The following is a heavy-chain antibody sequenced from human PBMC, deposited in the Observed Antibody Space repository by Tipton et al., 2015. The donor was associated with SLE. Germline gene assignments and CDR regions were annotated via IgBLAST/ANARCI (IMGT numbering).Heavy chain of an antibody. CDR3: ARGARYYDFWSGYSGYAFDI. CDR2: MNPNSGNT. CDR1: GYTFTSYD. J-gene: IGHJ3*02. V-gene: IGHV1-8*01. Sequence: VQLVQSGAEVKKPGASVKVSCKASGYTFTSYDINWVRQATGQGLEWMGWMNPNSGNTGYAQKFQGRVTMTRNTSISTAYMELSSLGSEDTAVYYCARGARYYDFWSGYSGYAFDIWGQGTMVTVSS. D-gene: IGHD3-3*01.